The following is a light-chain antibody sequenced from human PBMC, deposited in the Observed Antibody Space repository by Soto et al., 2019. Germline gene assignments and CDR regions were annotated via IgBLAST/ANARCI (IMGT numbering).Light chain of an antibody. CDR1: QSVSSIY. V-gene: IGKV3-15*01. CDR3: QQYYNWPRT. J-gene: IGKJ1*01. CDR2: GAS. Sequence: EIVLTQSPGTLSLSPGERATLSCRASQSVSSIYFAWYQQKPGQAPRLLIFGASARPTGIPARISGSGSGTEFTLTISSLRSEDFAVYFCQQYYNWPRTFGQGTKV.